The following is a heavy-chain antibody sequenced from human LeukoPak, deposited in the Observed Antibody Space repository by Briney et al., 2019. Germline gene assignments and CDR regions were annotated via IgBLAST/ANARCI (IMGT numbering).Heavy chain of an antibody. Sequence: GGSLRLSCAASGFTFRGYAMSWVRQAPGKGLEWVSTISGSGDSTYYADSVKGRFTISRDNSKNTLYLQMNSLRAEDTAVYYCAKDPGDPGWFDPWGQGTLVTVSS. D-gene: IGHD1-1*01. CDR3: AKDPGDPGWFDP. CDR1: GFTFRGYA. CDR2: ISGSGDST. J-gene: IGHJ5*02. V-gene: IGHV3-23*01.